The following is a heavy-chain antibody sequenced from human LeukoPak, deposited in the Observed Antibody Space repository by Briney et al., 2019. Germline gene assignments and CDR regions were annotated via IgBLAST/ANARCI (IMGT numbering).Heavy chain of an antibody. CDR1: GGSITSSNW. CDR3: ARDSHYGSGSSYYFDY. D-gene: IGHD3-10*01. CDR2: IYHSGST. Sequence: SETLSLTCAVSGGSITSSNWWSWVRQPPGKGLEWIREIYHSGSTNYNASLKSRVTISVDKAKNQFSLRLSSVTATDTAVYYCARDSHYGSGSSYYFDYWGQGTLVTVSS. V-gene: IGHV4-4*02. J-gene: IGHJ4*02.